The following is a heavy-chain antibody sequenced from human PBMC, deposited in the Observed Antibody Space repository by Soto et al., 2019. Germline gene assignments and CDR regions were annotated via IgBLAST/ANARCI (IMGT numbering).Heavy chain of an antibody. V-gene: IGHV4-4*02. D-gene: IGHD5-18*01. CDR3: ARGVGQQQNTGGYSYGPEP. Sequence: QVQLQESGPGLVKPSGTLSLTCAVSGGSISSSNWWSWVRQPPGKGLEWIGEIYHSGSTNYNPSLKSRVTISLDKSKNQFSLKLSSVTAADTAVYYCARGVGQQQNTGGYSYGPEPWGQGTLVTVSS. CDR2: IYHSGST. J-gene: IGHJ4*02. CDR1: GGSISSSNW.